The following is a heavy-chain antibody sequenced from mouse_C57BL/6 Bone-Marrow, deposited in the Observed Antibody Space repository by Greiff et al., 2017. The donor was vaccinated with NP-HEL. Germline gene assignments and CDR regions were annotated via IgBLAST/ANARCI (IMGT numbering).Heavy chain of an antibody. CDR1: GFNIKDDY. Sequence: EVQLQQSGAELVRPGASVKLSCTASGFNIKDDYMHWVKQRPEQGLEWIGWIDPENGDTEYASKFQGKATITADTSSNTAYLQLSSLTSEDTAVYYCTRTTVGAHYYAMDYWGQGTSVTVSS. CDR2: IDPENGDT. J-gene: IGHJ4*01. CDR3: TRTTVGAHYYAMDY. D-gene: IGHD1-1*01. V-gene: IGHV14-4*01.